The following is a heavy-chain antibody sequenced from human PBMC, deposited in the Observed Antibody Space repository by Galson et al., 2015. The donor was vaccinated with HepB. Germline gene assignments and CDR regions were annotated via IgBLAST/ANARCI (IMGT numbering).Heavy chain of an antibody. Sequence: SLRLSCAASGFTFSSYGMHWVRQAPGKGLEWVAVISYDGSNKYYADSVKGRFTISRDNSKNTLYLQMNSLRAEDTAVYYCAKDYHLLLWFGETPLWFDPWGQGTLVTVSS. D-gene: IGHD3-10*01. CDR2: ISYDGSNK. V-gene: IGHV3-30*18. CDR1: GFTFSSYG. J-gene: IGHJ5*02. CDR3: AKDYHLLLWFGETPLWFDP.